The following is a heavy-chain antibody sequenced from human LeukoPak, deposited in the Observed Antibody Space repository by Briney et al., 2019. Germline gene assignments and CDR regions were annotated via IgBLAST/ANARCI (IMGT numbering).Heavy chain of an antibody. V-gene: IGHV4-59*08. CDR3: ASHKTRGGWFDP. J-gene: IGHJ5*02. D-gene: IGHD3-10*01. CDR1: GGSISSYY. CDR2: IYYSGST. Sequence: SETLSLTCTVSGGSISSYYWSWIRQPPGKGLEWIGYIYYSGSTNYNPSLKSRVTISVDTSKNQFSLKLSSVTAADTAVYYCASHKTRGGWFDPWGQGTLVTVPS.